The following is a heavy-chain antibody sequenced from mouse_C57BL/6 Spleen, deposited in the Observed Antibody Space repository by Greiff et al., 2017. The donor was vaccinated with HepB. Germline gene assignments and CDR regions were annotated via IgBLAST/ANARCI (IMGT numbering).Heavy chain of an antibody. CDR3: ARRTALYAMDY. Sequence: QVQLKQSGAELVRPGASVKLSCKASGYTFTDYYINWVKQRPGQGLEWIARIYPGSGNTYYNEKFKGKATLTAEKSSSTAYMQLSSLTSEDSAVYFCARRTALYAMDYWGQGTSVTGSS. CDR1: GYTFTDYY. CDR2: IYPGSGNT. V-gene: IGHV1-76*01. J-gene: IGHJ4*01.